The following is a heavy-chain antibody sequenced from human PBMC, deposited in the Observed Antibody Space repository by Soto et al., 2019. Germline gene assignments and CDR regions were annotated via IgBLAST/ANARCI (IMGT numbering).Heavy chain of an antibody. D-gene: IGHD1-1*01. V-gene: IGHV4-4*02. CDR3: ARGRRTARPFDY. J-gene: IGHJ4*02. Sequence: SETLSLTCTVSGGSSGNYYWSWVRQPPGKGLEWIGEIYHSGSTNYNPSLKSRVTISVDKSKNQFSLKLSSVTAADTAVYYCARGRRTARPFDYWGQGTLVTVSS. CDR2: IYHSGST. CDR1: GGSSGNYYW.